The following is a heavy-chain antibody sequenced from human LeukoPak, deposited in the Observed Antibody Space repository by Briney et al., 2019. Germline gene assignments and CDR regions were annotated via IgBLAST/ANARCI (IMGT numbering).Heavy chain of an antibody. J-gene: IGHJ2*01. CDR3: ARAAATYYYDSSGYRFDL. CDR1: GYTFTGYY. V-gene: IGHV1-2*02. Sequence: ASVKVSGKASGYTFTGYYMHWVRQAPGQGLEWMGWINPNSGGTNYAQKFQGRVTMTRDTSISTAYMELSRLRSDDTAVYYCARAAATYYYDSSGYRFDLWGRGTLVTVSS. D-gene: IGHD3-22*01. CDR2: INPNSGGT.